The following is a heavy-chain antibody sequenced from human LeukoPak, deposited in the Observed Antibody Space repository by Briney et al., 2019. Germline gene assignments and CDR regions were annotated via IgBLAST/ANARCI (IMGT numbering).Heavy chain of an antibody. J-gene: IGHJ5*02. CDR1: GFTFSSYW. CDR2: IKQDGSEK. CDR3: ARESTVAGTDWFDP. D-gene: IGHD6-19*01. V-gene: IGHV3-7*01. Sequence: PGGSLRLSCAASGFTFSSYWMSWVRQAPGKGLEWVANIKQDGSEKYYVDSVKGRFTISRDNAKNSLYLQMNSLRAEDTAVYYCARESTVAGTDWFDPWGQGTLVTVSS.